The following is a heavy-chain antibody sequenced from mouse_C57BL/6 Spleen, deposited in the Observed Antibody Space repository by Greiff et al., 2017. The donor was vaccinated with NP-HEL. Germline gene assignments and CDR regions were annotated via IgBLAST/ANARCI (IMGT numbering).Heavy chain of an antibody. D-gene: IGHD1-2*01. CDR1: GYTFTSYW. V-gene: IGHV1-69*01. CDR3: ARRLAYAMDY. CDR2: IDPSDSYT. Sequence: QVQLQQPGAELVMPGASVKLSCKASGYTFTSYWMHWVKPRPGQGLEWIGEIDPSDSYTNYNQKFKGKSTLTVDKSSSTAYMQLSSLTSEDSAVYYCARRLAYAMDYWGQGTSVTVSS. J-gene: IGHJ4*01.